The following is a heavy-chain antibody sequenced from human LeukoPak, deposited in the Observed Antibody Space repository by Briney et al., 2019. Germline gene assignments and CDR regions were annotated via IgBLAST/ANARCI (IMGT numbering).Heavy chain of an antibody. CDR1: GVTFSGYS. Sequence: PGGSLRLSCAASGVTFSGYSMNWVRQAPGKGLEWVSAITATSLHIYYAGSVKGRFTISRDNAKNSLYLQMNSLRVEDTALYYCARVRSVGGNPHAFNIWGQGTMVTVSS. J-gene: IGHJ3*02. CDR3: ARVRSVGGNPHAFNI. V-gene: IGHV3-21*01. CDR2: ITATSLHI. D-gene: IGHD4-23*01.